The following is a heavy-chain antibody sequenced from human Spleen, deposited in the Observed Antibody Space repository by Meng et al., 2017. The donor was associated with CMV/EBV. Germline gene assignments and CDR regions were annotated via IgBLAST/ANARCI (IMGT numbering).Heavy chain of an antibody. CDR3: AREGHVTIFGVVINNWFDP. D-gene: IGHD3-3*01. Sequence: FSSYTINWVRQAPGQGLEWMGRIIPILAIANYAQKFQGRVTITADKSTSTAYMELSSLRSEDTAEYYCAREGHVTIFGVVINNWFDPWGQGTLVTVSS. V-gene: IGHV1-69*04. CDR2: IIPILAIA. CDR1: FSSYT. J-gene: IGHJ5*02.